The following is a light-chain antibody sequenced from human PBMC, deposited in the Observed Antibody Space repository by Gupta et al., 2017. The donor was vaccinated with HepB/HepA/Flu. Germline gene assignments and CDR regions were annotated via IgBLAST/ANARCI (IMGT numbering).Light chain of an antibody. CDR3: QSYDNSLTAYV. J-gene: IGLJ1*01. V-gene: IGLV1-40*01. Sequence: QSVLTQPPSVSGAPGQRVTISCTGSNSNIGAGYDVHWYQQLLGTAPKLLIFSNSNRPSGVPDRFSGSKSATSASLAITGLQAEDEADYYCQSYDNSLTAYVFGTGTKVTVL. CDR2: SNS. CDR1: NSNIGAGYD.